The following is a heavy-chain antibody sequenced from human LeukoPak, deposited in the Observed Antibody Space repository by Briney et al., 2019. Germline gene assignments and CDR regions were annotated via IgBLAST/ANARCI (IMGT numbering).Heavy chain of an antibody. J-gene: IGHJ4*02. CDR2: MNPNSGNT. D-gene: IGHD3-3*01. CDR1: VYSFTSYA. CDR3: ARGSNYDFWSGYLILDY. Sequence: ASVKVSSKVCVYSFTSYAINWVRQATGQGLEWMGWMNPNSGNTGYAQKFQGTVTMTSNTSISTAYMELSSLRSEDTAVYYGARGSNYDFWSGYLILDYCGQGTLVTVS. V-gene: IGHV1-8*01.